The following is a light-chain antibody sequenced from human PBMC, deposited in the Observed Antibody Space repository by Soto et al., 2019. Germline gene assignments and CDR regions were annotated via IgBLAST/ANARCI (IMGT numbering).Light chain of an antibody. CDR3: SSYTTSTTWV. CDR2: DVS. Sequence: QSALTQPASVSGSPGQSITISCTGTSSDVGGYNYVSWYQQHPGKAPKLMIYDVSNRPSGVSNRFSGSKSDNTASLTISGHQAEDEADYYCSSYTTSTTWVFGGGTKLTVL. J-gene: IGLJ3*02. CDR1: SSDVGGYNY. V-gene: IGLV2-14*01.